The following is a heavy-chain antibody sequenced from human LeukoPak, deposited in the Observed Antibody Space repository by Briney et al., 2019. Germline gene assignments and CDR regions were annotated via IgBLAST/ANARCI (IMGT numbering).Heavy chain of an antibody. CDR3: AIGYSSGWYDLDY. V-gene: IGHV3-11*01. D-gene: IGHD6-19*01. CDR1: GFTFSDYY. J-gene: IGHJ4*02. Sequence: GGSLRLSCAASGFTFSDYYMSWIRQAPGKGLEWVSYISSSGSTIYYADSVKGRFTISRDNAENSLYLQMNSLRAEDTAVYYCAIGYSSGWYDLDYWGQGTLVTVSS. CDR2: ISSSGSTI.